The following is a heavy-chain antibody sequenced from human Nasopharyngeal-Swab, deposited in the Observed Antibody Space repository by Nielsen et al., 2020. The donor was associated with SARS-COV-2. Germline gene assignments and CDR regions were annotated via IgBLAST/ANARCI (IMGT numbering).Heavy chain of an antibody. J-gene: IGHJ6*03. CDR1: GGSISSGGYY. D-gene: IGHD4-17*01. Sequence: SETLSLTCTVSGGSISSGGYYWSWIRQHPGKGLEWIGYIYYSGSTYYNPSLKSRVTISVDTSKNQFSLKLSSVTAADMAVYYCARDKGHDYGDYYYYMDVWGKGTTVTVSS. CDR2: IYYSGST. CDR3: ARDKGHDYGDYYYYMDV. V-gene: IGHV4-31*03.